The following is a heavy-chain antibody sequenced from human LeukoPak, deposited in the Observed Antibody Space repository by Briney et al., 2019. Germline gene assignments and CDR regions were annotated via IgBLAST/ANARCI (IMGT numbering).Heavy chain of an antibody. CDR1: GFTFSSYP. Sequence: GGSLRLSCAASGFTFSSYPMHWVRQAPGKGLECVAVISYDVSDQSYADSVKGRFTISRDNSKNTLYMQMNSLRAEDTAVYYCAKLPSSDFWSGYSFDYWGQGTLVTVSS. CDR2: ISYDVSDQ. J-gene: IGHJ4*02. D-gene: IGHD3-3*01. CDR3: AKLPSSDFWSGYSFDY. V-gene: IGHV3-30*04.